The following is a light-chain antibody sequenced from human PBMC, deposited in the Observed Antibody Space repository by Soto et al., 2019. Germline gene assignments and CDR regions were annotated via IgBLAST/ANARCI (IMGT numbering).Light chain of an antibody. CDR3: QQYNGTPLT. CDR1: QGVFASSNNMNY. V-gene: IGKV4-1*01. J-gene: IGKJ4*01. Sequence: DIVMTQSPDSLAVSQGEGATISCMSSQGVFASSNNMNYLAWYLQKTGQPPKXXSYWASTRESGVPDRFSGSGAGTDFTLTISSLQAEDVEVYYCQQYNGTPLTFGGGTKVDI. CDR2: WAS.